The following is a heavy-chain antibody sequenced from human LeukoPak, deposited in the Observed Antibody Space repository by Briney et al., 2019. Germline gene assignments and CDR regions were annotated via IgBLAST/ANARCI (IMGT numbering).Heavy chain of an antibody. CDR3: ARGYSPHYYDSSGYSG. V-gene: IGHV1-46*01. CDR2: INPSGGST. Sequence: ASVKVSCKASGYTFTSYYMHWVRQAPGQGLEWMGIINPSGGSTSYAQKFQGRVTMTRNTSISTAYMELSSLRSEDTAVYYCARGYSPHYYDSSGYSGWGQGTLVTVSS. CDR1: GYTFTSYY. D-gene: IGHD3-22*01. J-gene: IGHJ4*02.